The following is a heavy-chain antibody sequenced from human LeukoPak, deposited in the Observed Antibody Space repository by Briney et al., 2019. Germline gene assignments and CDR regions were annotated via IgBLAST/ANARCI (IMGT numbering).Heavy chain of an antibody. CDR3: ARSRSVWYRAYYYYMDV. J-gene: IGHJ6*03. Sequence: GESLKISCQGSGYSFTSYWIGWVRQMPGKGLEWMGIIYPGDSDTRYSPSFQGQVTISVDKSISTAYLQWSSLKASDTAMYYCARSRSVWYRAYYYYMDVWGKGTTVTVSS. D-gene: IGHD6-19*01. CDR1: GYSFTSYW. CDR2: IYPGDSDT. V-gene: IGHV5-51*01.